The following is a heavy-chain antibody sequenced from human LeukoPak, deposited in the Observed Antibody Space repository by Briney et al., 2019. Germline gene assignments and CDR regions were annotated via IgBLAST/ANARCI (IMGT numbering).Heavy chain of an antibody. CDR3: ARDSPPKSYYYYRDV. V-gene: IGHV4-39*07. CDR2: IYHSGST. J-gene: IGHJ6*03. CDR1: GGSISSSSYY. Sequence: SETLSLTCTVSGGSISSSSYYWGWIRQPPGKGLEWIGSIYHSGSTYYNPSLKSRVTISVDTSKNQFSLKLSSVTAADTAVYYCARDSPPKSYYYYRDVWGKGTTVTISS.